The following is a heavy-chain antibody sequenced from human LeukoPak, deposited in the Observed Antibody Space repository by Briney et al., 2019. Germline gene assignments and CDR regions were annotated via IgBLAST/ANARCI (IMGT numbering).Heavy chain of an antibody. CDR3: ARVRVGATGYYFDY. J-gene: IGHJ4*02. CDR1: GFTFSSYS. Sequence: PGGSLRLSCAASGFTFSSYSMNWVRQAPGKGLEWVSSISSSSSYIYYADSVKGRFTISRDNAKNSLYLQMNSLRAEDTAVYYCARVRVGATGYYFDYWGQGTLVTVSS. D-gene: IGHD1-26*01. CDR2: ISSSSSYI. V-gene: IGHV3-21*01.